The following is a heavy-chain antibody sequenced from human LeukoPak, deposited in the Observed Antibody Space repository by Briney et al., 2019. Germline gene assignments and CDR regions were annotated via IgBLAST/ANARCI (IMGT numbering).Heavy chain of an antibody. CDR3: ARDGNDILTGYYKAPLDY. CDR1: GGTFSSYA. D-gene: IGHD3-9*01. CDR2: IIPIFGTA. V-gene: IGHV1-69*01. Sequence: SVKVSCKASGGTFSSYAISWVRQAPGQGLEWMGGIIPIFGTANYAQKFQGRVTITADESTSTAYMELSSLRCEDTAVYYCARDGNDILTGYYKAPLDYWGQGTLVTVSS. J-gene: IGHJ4*02.